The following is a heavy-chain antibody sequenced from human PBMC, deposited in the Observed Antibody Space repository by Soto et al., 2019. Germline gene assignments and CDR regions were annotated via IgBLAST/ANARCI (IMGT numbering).Heavy chain of an antibody. V-gene: IGHV3-9*01. CDR1: GFTCDHYA. CDR3: AKDISYYGLGIYTIVDY. J-gene: IGHJ4*02. CDR2: ISWNSGSI. D-gene: IGHD3-10*01. Sequence: EVHLVESGGGLVQPGMSLRLSGAASGFTCDHYAMHWVRHVPGKGLELVSGISWNSGSIGYADSVKGRFTISRDNAKNSLYLQMNSLRAEDTAWYYCAKDISYYGLGIYTIVDYWGQGTLVTVAS.